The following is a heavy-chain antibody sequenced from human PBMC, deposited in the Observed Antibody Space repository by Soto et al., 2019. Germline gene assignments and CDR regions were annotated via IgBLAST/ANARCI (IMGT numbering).Heavy chain of an antibody. D-gene: IGHD6-13*01. V-gene: IGHV5-51*01. CDR2: IYPGDHET. CDR1: GYTLSNFW. J-gene: IGHJ4*02. CDR3: ARSPRSSPYFDY. Sequence: PGASLRISWQCSGYTLSNFWVGWVRQLPGKGLEWMGIIYPGDHETRYSPSFHGKVTISADKSINTACLQWNSLEASDTAFYFCARSPRSSPYFDYWGQGALVTVSS.